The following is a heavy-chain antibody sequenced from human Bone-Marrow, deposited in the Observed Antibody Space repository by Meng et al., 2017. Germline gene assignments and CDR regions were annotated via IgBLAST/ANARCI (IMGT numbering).Heavy chain of an antibody. V-gene: IGHV3-21*01. CDR2: ISSSSSYI. J-gene: IGHJ4*01. CDR1: GFTFSSYS. CDR3: AKNRVEYYYGSGSYYPLN. D-gene: IGHD3-10*01. Sequence: GESLKISCAASGFTFSSYSMNWVRQAPGKGLEWVSSISSSSSYIYYADSVKGRFTISRDNAKNSLYLQMNSLRAEDTAVYYCAKNRVEYYYGSGSYYPLNWGQGTLVTVSS.